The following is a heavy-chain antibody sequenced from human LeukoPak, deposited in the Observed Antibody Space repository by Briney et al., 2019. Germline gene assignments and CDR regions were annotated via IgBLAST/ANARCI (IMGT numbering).Heavy chain of an antibody. J-gene: IGHJ6*03. CDR1: GGSISSYY. CDR2: IYSSGST. V-gene: IGHV4-4*09. CDR3: ARLSQVGDSSGYRDYYYMDV. Sequence: SETLSLTCTVSGGSISSYYWSRIRQPPGKGLEWIGYIYSSGSTNYNPSLKSRVTISVDTSKNQFSLKLSSVTAADTAVYYCARLSQVGDSSGYRDYYYMDVWGKGTTVTVSS. D-gene: IGHD3-22*01.